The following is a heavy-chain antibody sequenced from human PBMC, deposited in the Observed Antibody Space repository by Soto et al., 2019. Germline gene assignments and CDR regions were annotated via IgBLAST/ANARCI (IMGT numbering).Heavy chain of an antibody. V-gene: IGHV3-30-3*01. Sequence: GGSLRLSCAASGFTFSSYAMHWVRQAPGKGLEWVAVISYDGSNKYYADSVKGRFTISRDNSKNTLYLQMNSLRAEDTAVYYCARDHYPDVDSSGPATLDYWGQGTLVTVSS. J-gene: IGHJ4*02. D-gene: IGHD3-22*01. CDR2: ISYDGSNK. CDR3: ARDHYPDVDSSGPATLDY. CDR1: GFTFSSYA.